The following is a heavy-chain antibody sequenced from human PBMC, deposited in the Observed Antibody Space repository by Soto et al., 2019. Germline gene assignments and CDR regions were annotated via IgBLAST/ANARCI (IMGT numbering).Heavy chain of an antibody. D-gene: IGHD2-8*01. V-gene: IGHV3-30*02. CDR2: IWYDGSNK. CDR1: GFTFSSYG. CDR3: AKEVMVYAGLNWFDP. Sequence: GGSLRLSCAASGFTFSSYGMHWVRQAPGKGLEWVAVIWYDGSNKYYADSVEGRFTISRDNSKNTVYLQMNSLRAEDTAVYYCAKEVMVYAGLNWFDPWGQGTLVTVSS. J-gene: IGHJ5*02.